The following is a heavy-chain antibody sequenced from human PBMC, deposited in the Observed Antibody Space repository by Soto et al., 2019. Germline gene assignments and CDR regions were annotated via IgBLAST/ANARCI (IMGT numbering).Heavy chain of an antibody. CDR1: GNTFSYRY. CDR3: ASGGAGSGPFTWELPDH. Sequence: QMQLVQSGAEVTKTGSSVTVSCQALGNTFSYRYLHWVRQAPGQALEWMGWIAPFSGDVHYAQKFQERVTLTRDRSINTAYMRMSSLRSEDTAIYFCASGGAGSGPFTWELPDHWGQGTLVTVSP. V-gene: IGHV1-45*02. CDR2: IAPFSGDV. D-gene: IGHD1-26*01. J-gene: IGHJ4*02.